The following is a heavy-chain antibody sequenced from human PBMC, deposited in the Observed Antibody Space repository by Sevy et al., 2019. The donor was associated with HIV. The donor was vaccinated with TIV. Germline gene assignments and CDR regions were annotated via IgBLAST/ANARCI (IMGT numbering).Heavy chain of an antibody. V-gene: IGHV4-61*01. D-gene: IGHD4-17*01. J-gene: IGHJ5*02. CDR3: ARAPVTRKAWFDP. CDR1: GGSVSSANNY. Sequence: SETLSLTCSVFGGSVSSANNYWSWIRQSPGVGLEWIGYIYYTGATDYNPSLESRATMSIDTSKNQFSLQLSSVTPADTAIYYCARAPVTRKAWFDPWGQGTPVTVSS. CDR2: IYYTGAT.